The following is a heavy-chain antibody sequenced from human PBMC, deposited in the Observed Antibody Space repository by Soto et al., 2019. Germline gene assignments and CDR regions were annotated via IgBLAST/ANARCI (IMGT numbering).Heavy chain of an antibody. CDR2: IWYDGSNE. Sequence: GGSLRLSCAASGFTFSRYGMHWVRQAPGKGLEWVATIWYDGSNEYYANSVKGRFTISRDNSKNTVYLQMNSLRAEDTAVYYCARENQPPHYCGGGRGYQGILYYWGRG. D-gene: IGHD2-15*01. J-gene: IGHJ4*02. V-gene: IGHV3-33*01. CDR3: ARENQPPHYCGGGRGYQGILYY. CDR1: GFTFSRYG.